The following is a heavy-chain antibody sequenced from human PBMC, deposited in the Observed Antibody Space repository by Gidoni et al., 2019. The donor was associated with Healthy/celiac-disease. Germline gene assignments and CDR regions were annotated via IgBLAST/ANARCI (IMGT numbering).Heavy chain of an antibody. D-gene: IGHD3-10*01. Sequence: VQLVESGGGGVRPGGSLRPSCGASAFPVEKLCMSRVRQAPGEGLECVSGINWNGGSTGYADSVKGRFTISRDNAKNSLYLQMNSLRAEDTALYYCARAHSYGSGGKYYFDYWGQGTLVTVSS. CDR1: AFPVEKLC. J-gene: IGHJ4*02. CDR3: ARAHSYGSGGKYYFDY. CDR2: INWNGGST. V-gene: IGHV3-20*04.